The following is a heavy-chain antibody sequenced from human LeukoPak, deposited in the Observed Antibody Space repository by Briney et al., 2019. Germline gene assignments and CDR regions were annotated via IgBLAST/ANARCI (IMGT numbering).Heavy chain of an antibody. V-gene: IGHV3-74*01. CDR1: GFAFSSYA. CDR2: INTDGTST. J-gene: IGHJ4*02. Sequence: GGSLRLSCAASGFAFSSYAMNWVRQAPGKGLEWVSRINTDGTSTTYADSVKGRFTISRDNAKNTLYLQMNSLRAEDTAVYYCARHGFPYGLDHWGQGTLVTVSS. CDR3: ARHGFPYGLDH. D-gene: IGHD3-10*01.